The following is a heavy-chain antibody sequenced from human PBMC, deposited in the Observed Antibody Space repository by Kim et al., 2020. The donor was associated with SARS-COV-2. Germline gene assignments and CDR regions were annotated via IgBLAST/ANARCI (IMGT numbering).Heavy chain of an antibody. CDR1: GFTFDGYA. D-gene: IGHD7-27*01. Sequence: GGSLRLSCAASGFTFDGYAMHWVRQVPGRGLEWVSVISWDGNIYYADSVKGRFTISRDNSKNSLYLQINSLRSEDTALYYCAESKWGSLRSGLDVWGQGTTVTVSS. J-gene: IGHJ6*02. CDR2: ISWDGNI. V-gene: IGHV3-43*01. CDR3: AESKWGSLRSGLDV.